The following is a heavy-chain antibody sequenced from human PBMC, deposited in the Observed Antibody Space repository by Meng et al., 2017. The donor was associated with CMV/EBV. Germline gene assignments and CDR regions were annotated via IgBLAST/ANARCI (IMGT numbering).Heavy chain of an antibody. Sequence: GESLKISCAASGFTFSGYAMSWIRQAPGKGLEWVSVIYNGGNSEYYADSVKGRFTISRDDSKNTLYLRMNSLRAEDTAVYYCASGGTRWFVPFGYWGLGTLVTVSS. D-gene: IGHD3-10*01. CDR2: IYNGGNSE. CDR3: ASGGTRWFVPFGY. CDR1: GFTFSGYA. V-gene: IGHV3-23*03. J-gene: IGHJ4*02.